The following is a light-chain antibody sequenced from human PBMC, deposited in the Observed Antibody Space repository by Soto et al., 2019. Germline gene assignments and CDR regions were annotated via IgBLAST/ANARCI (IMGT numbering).Light chain of an antibody. V-gene: IGKV1-5*01. Sequence: DLQLTQSPSTLSASVGDRVTISCQASHTITSLLALYQQKPGKAPKLLSYEASSLESGVPSRFSGSGSGTEFTLTISRLQPDDFATYYCQHHISYTWTFSQGTKADIK. J-gene: IGKJ1*01. CDR3: QHHISYTWT. CDR2: EAS. CDR1: HTITSL.